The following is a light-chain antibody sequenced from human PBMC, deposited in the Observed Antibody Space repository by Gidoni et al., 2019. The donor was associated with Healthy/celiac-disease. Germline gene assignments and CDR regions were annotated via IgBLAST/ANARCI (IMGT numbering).Light chain of an antibody. CDR3: QYYGTSRYT. CDR2: ATS. V-gene: IGKV3-20*01. Sequence: EIVLTQSPGTLSLSPGDRVTLSCRASQSVSSSYFAWYQQKPGQAPRLLIYATSVRATGIPDRFSGSGSGTDFTLSISGLEPEDFAVYYCQYYGTSRYTFGQGTKLEIK. J-gene: IGKJ2*01. CDR1: QSVSSSY.